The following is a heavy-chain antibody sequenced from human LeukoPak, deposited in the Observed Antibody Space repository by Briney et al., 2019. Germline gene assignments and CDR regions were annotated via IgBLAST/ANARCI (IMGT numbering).Heavy chain of an antibody. D-gene: IGHD5-12*01. CDR1: GGSTKNYY. J-gene: IGHJ4*02. Sequence: KPSETLSLTCTVSGGSTKNYYWSWIRQPPGKGLEWIGYIFYSGSTIYNPSLKSRVSISVNTSENQFSLNLYSVTAADTAVYYCARGGSSGYDPFDYWGQGTLVTVSS. CDR3: ARGGSSGYDPFDY. V-gene: IGHV4-59*01. CDR2: IFYSGST.